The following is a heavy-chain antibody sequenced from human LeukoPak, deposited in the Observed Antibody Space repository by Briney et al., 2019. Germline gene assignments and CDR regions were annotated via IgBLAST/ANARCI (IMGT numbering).Heavy chain of an antibody. J-gene: IGHJ4*02. D-gene: IGHD5-18*01. Sequence: GGSLRLSCAASAFSFSTYWMSWVRQAPGKGLEWMANIKQDGSEKYYVDSVKGRFTISRDNAKDSLYLQMNSLTAEDTAVYYCARARFSYGHYYFDYWGQGTLVTVSS. CDR3: ARARFSYGHYYFDY. V-gene: IGHV3-7*04. CDR1: AFSFSTYW. CDR2: IKQDGSEK.